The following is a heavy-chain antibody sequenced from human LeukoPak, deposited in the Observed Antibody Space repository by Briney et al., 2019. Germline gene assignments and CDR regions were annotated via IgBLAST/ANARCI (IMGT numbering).Heavy chain of an antibody. CDR1: GFTFSSYW. J-gene: IGHJ6*03. V-gene: IGHV3-7*04. Sequence: PGGSLRPSCAASGFTFSSYWMSWVRQAPGKGLEWVANIKQDGSEKYYVDSVKGRFTISRDNAKNSLHLQMNSLRAEDTAVYYCARVSYYYYMDVWGKGTTVTVSS. CDR3: ARVSYYYYMDV. CDR2: IKQDGSEK.